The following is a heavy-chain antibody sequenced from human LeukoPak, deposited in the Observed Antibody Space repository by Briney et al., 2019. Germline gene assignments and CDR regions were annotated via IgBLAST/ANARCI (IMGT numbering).Heavy chain of an antibody. CDR2: IVVGSGNT. CDR3: AASYYSGYGVHGMDV. Sequence: SVKVSCKASGFTFTSSAMQWVRQARGQRLEWIGWIVVGSGNTNYAQKFQERVTITTDMSTSTAYMELSSLRSEDTAVYYCAASYYSGYGVHGMDVWGQGTTVTVSS. D-gene: IGHD5-12*01. V-gene: IGHV1-58*02. J-gene: IGHJ6*02. CDR1: GFTFTSSA.